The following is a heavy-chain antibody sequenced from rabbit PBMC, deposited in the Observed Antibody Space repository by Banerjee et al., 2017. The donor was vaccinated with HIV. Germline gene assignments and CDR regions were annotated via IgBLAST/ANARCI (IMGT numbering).Heavy chain of an antibody. J-gene: IGHJ4*01. CDR2: INTGDGST. V-gene: IGHV1S40*01. D-gene: IGHD2-1*01. CDR3: ARNDYDRYGYNL. CDR1: GFTLSSYF. Sequence: QSLEESGGDLVKPGASLTLSCKASGFTLSSYFVCWVRQAPGKGLEWIACINTGDGSTYYASWAKGRFTISKTSSTTVTLQMTSLTAADTATYFCARNDYDRYGYNLWGQGTLVTVS.